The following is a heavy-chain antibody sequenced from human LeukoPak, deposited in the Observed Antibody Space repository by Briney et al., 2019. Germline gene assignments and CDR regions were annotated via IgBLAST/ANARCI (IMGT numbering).Heavy chain of an antibody. J-gene: IGHJ6*03. CDR1: GGSISSYY. CDR2: IYYSGST. V-gene: IGHV4-59*01. D-gene: IGHD3-10*01. CDR3: ARVSDYGSGRYYMDV. Sequence: SETLSLTCTVSGGSISSYYWSWIRQPPGKGLEWCGYIYYSGSTNYNPSLKSRVTISVDMSKNHFSLKLSSVTAADTAVYYCARVSDYGSGRYYMDVWGKGTTVTISS.